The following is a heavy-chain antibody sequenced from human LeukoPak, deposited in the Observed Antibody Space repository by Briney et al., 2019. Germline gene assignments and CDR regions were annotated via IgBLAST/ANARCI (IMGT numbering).Heavy chain of an antibody. CDR3: ARGYCSSTSCPHGGY. CDR1: GYSISSGYY. J-gene: IGHJ4*02. Sequence: SETLSLTCAASGYSISSGYYWGWIRQPPGKGLEWIGSIYHSGSTYYNPSLKSRVTISVDTSKNQFSLKLSSVTAADTAVYYCARGYCSSTSCPHGGYWGQGTLVTVSS. D-gene: IGHD2-2*01. CDR2: IYHSGST. V-gene: IGHV4-38-2*01.